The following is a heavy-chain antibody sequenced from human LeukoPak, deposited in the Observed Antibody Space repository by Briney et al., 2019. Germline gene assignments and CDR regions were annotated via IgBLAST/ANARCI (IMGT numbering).Heavy chain of an antibody. D-gene: IGHD1-26*01. Sequence: PSETLSLTCTVSGGSISSSSYYWGWIRQPPGKGLEWIGSIYYSGSTYYNPSLKSRVTISVDTSKNQFSLKLSSVTAADTAVYYCARLNSPRGIVGATSSDYWGQGTLVTVSS. CDR2: IYYSGST. CDR3: ARLNSPRGIVGATSSDY. CDR1: GGSISSSSYY. V-gene: IGHV4-39*01. J-gene: IGHJ4*02.